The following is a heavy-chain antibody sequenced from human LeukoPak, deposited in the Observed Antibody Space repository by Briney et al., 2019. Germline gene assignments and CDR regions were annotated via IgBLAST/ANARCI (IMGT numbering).Heavy chain of an antibody. CDR1: GFTFSSYS. V-gene: IGHV3-48*01. CDR2: ISSSSSTI. D-gene: IGHD1-14*01. J-gene: IGHJ4*02. CDR3: ARGNPLDY. Sequence: HPGGSLRLSCAASGFTFSSYSMNWVRQAPGKGLEWVSYISSSSSTIYYADSVKGRFTISRDNGKNSLYLQMNSLRAEDTAVYYCARGNPLDYWGQGTLVTVSS.